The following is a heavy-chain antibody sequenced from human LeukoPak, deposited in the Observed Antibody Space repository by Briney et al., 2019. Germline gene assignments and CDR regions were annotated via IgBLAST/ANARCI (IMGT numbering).Heavy chain of an antibody. CDR2: IIPIFGTA. J-gene: IGHJ4*02. CDR3: ARNYYGTGDFDY. CDR1: GGTFSSYA. Sequence: SVKVSCKASGGTFSSYAISWVRQAPGQGLEWMGGIIPIFGTANYAQKFQGRVTMTRNTSIGTAYMELSSLISEDTAVYYCARNYYGTGDFDYWGQGTLVTVSS. D-gene: IGHD3-10*01. V-gene: IGHV1-69*05.